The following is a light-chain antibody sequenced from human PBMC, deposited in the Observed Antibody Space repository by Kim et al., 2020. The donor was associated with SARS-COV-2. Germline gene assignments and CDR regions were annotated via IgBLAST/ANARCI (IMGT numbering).Light chain of an antibody. Sequence: PGRTVTPPCAPTTRVVTNGHYTYGFQQRPGQAPRTVIYDTTNKHSWTPARFSGSLLGGKAALTLSGAKPEDEADYYCLLSFSGARVFGGGTQLTVL. J-gene: IGLJ3*02. V-gene: IGLV7-46*01. CDR3: LLSFSGARV. CDR1: TRVVTNGHY. CDR2: DTT.